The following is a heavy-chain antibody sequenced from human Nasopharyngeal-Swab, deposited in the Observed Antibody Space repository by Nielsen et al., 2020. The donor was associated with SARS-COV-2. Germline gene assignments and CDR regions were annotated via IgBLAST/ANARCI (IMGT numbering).Heavy chain of an antibody. CDR1: GGTFSSYA. Sequence: SVKVSCKASGGTFSSYAISWVRQAPGQGLEWMGGIIPILGIANYAQKFQGRVTITADKSTSTAYMDLSSLRSDDTAVYYCARDQEMATAAYSDWGQGTLVIVSS. V-gene: IGHV1-69*10. J-gene: IGHJ4*02. D-gene: IGHD5-24*01. CDR3: ARDQEMATAAYSD. CDR2: IIPILGIA.